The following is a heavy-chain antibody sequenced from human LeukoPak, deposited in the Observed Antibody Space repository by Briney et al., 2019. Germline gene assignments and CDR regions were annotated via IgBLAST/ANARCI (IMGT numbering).Heavy chain of an antibody. CDR3: ARPLNIVVVPAAVGVAVAGTSWFDP. CDR2: IYYSGST. V-gene: IGHV4-39*01. CDR1: GGSISSSSYY. Sequence: PSETLSLTCTVSGGSISSSSYYWGWIRQPPGKGLEWIGSIYYSGSTYYNPSLKSRVTISVDTSKNQFSLKLSSVTAADTAVYYCARPLNIVVVPAAVGVAVAGTSWFDPWGQGTLVTVSS. J-gene: IGHJ5*02. D-gene: IGHD2-2*01.